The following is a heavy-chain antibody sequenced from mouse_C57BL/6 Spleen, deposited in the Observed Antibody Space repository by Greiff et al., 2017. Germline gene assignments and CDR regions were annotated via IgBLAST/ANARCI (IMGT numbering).Heavy chain of an antibody. Sequence: VKLMESGAELVKPGASVKISCKASGYAFSSDWMNWVKQRPGKGLERIGQIYPGDGDTNYNGKFKGKATLTADKSSSTAYMQLSSLTSEDSAVYFCARSGNYGRGFAYWGQGTLVTVSA. V-gene: IGHV1-80*01. J-gene: IGHJ3*01. CDR2: IYPGDGDT. CDR3: ARSGNYGRGFAY. CDR1: GYAFSSDW. D-gene: IGHD1-1*01.